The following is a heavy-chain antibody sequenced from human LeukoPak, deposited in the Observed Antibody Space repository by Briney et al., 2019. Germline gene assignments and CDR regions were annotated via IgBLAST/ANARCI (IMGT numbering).Heavy chain of an antibody. V-gene: IGHV3-21*01. J-gene: IGHJ3*02. Sequence: GGYLRFSCAASGFTFSSNSMDGLAHAPGKGWEGLTSLSGSSSNIYYGDSVKVRFTISRDNAKTSLILQMNRRRAGDTAVYDCARAVVRGVSAAGDAFDIWGQGTMVTVSS. CDR2: LSGSSSNI. CDR3: ARAVVRGVSAAGDAFDI. CDR1: GFTFSSNS. D-gene: IGHD3-10*01.